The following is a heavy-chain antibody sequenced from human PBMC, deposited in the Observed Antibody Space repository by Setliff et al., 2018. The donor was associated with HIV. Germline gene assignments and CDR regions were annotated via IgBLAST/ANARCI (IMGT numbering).Heavy chain of an antibody. J-gene: IGHJ3*02. CDR3: VTDYDFWTGYSNDAFDI. CDR2: ITGNGDFS. Sequence: GGSLRLSCSASGFTFRTYNMHWVRQAPGKGLEYVSVITGNGDFSYYADSVKGRFTISRDNSKNTLYLQMSSLRAEDTAVYYCVTDYDFWTGYSNDAFDIWGQGTMVTVS. V-gene: IGHV3-64D*09. CDR1: GFTFRTYN. D-gene: IGHD3-3*01.